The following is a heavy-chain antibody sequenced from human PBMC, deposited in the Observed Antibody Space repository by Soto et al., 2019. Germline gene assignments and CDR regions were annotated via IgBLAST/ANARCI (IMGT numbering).Heavy chain of an antibody. D-gene: IGHD3-10*01. Sequence: GGSLRLSCAASGFTVTSYYMSWVRQAPGKGLEWVSLIYTGGNTNYADSVKGRFTISRDNSKNTLYLQMNSLRAEDTAVYYCARDYYYGSGNYYRADYYHYGMDVWSQGTTVTVSS. CDR3: ARDYYYGSGNYYRADYYHYGMDV. V-gene: IGHV3-53*01. CDR1: GFTVTSYY. J-gene: IGHJ6*02. CDR2: IYTGGNT.